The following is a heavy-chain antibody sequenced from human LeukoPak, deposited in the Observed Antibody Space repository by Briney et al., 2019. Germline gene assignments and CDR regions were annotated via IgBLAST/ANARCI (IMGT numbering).Heavy chain of an antibody. J-gene: IGHJ3*02. CDR2: INSDGSST. CDR1: GFTFSSYW. V-gene: IGHV3-74*01. Sequence: GGSLRLSCAASGFTFSSYWMYWVRQAPGKGLVWVSRINSDGSSTIYADSVKGRFTISRDNAKNSLYLKKNTLRAEHTALYFCVKDMGAVRKSRGAFEIWGQGTMVTVSS. CDR3: VKDMGAVRKSRGAFEI. D-gene: IGHD1-26*01.